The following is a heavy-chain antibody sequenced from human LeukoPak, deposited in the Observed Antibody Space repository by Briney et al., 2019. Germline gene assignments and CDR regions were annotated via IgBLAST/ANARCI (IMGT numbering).Heavy chain of an antibody. CDR3: AGGGVPGTFDY. D-gene: IGHD3-10*01. CDR2: IYHSGST. J-gene: IGHJ4*02. CDR1: GGSISGGGYS. V-gene: IGHV4-30-2*01. Sequence: SQTLSLTCAVSGGSISGGGYSWSWIRQPPGKGLEWIGYIYHSGSTYYNPSLKSRVTISVDRSKNQFSLKLSSVTAADTAVYYCAGGGVPGTFDYWGQGTLVTVSS.